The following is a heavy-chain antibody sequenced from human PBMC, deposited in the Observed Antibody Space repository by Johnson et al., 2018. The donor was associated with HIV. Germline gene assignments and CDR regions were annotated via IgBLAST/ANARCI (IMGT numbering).Heavy chain of an antibody. Sequence: QVQLVESGGGVVQPGRSLRLSCAVSGFTFNNYPMHWVRQAPGKGLEWVAVISYDGSNKYYGDSVKGRFTISRDNSKNTLYLQMNSLRGEDTAVYYCASRQYFSSFDIWGQGTMVTVSS. CDR3: ASRQYFSSFDI. J-gene: IGHJ3*02. D-gene: IGHD3-3*01. V-gene: IGHV3-30*04. CDR1: GFTFNNYP. CDR2: ISYDGSNK.